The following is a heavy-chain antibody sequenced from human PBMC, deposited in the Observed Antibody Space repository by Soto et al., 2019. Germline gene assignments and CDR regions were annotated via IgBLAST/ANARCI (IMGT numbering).Heavy chain of an antibody. CDR3: ARWRYGDY. V-gene: IGHV1-18*01. D-gene: IGHD1-1*01. CDR1: GYDFTTYG. Sequence: QVHLVQSGAEVKKPGASVKVSCKGSGYDFTTYGITWVRQAPGQGLEWMAWISAHNGNTDYAQKLQGRVTVTRDTSTSTEYMELRSLRSDDTAVYYCARWRYGDYWGQGALVTVYS. CDR2: ISAHNGNT. J-gene: IGHJ4*02.